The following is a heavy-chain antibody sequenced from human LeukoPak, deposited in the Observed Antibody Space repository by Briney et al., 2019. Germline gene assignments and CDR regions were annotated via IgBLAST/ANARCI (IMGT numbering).Heavy chain of an antibody. V-gene: IGHV1-18*01. CDR1: GYTFTSYG. CDR2: ISAYNGNT. J-gene: IGHJ6*02. D-gene: IGHD3-9*01. Sequence: ASVKVSCKASGYTFTSYGISWVRQAPGQGLEWMGWISAYNGNTNYAQKLQGRVTMTTDTSTSTAYMELRSLRSDDTAVYYCARGDFDWLLFSFSGYYGMDVRGQGTTVTVSS. CDR3: ARGDFDWLLFSFSGYYGMDV.